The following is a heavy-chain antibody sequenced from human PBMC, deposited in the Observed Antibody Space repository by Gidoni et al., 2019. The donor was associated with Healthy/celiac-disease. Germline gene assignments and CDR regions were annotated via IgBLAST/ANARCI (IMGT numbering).Heavy chain of an antibody. CDR2: IYSGGST. CDR3: ARESADYSKHLPYYYYYGMDV. V-gene: IGHV3-66*01. Sequence: EVQLVESGGGLVQPGGSLRLSCAASGFTVSSNYMSWVRQAPGKGLEWVSVIYSGGSTYCADSVKGRFTISRDNSKNTLYLQMNSLRAEDTAVYYCARESADYSKHLPYYYYYGMDVWGQGTTVTVSS. D-gene: IGHD4-4*01. J-gene: IGHJ6*02. CDR1: GFTVSSNY.